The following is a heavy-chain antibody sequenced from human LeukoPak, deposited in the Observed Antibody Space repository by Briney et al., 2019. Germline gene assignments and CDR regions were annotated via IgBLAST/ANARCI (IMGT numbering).Heavy chain of an antibody. J-gene: IGHJ6*03. V-gene: IGHV5-51*01. Sequence: GESQKISCKGSGYSFTSYWIGWVRQMPGKGLEWMGIIYPGDSDTRYSPSFQGQVTISADKSISTAYLQWSSLKASDTAMYYCARQVAHYYYYMDVWGKGTTVTVSS. CDR1: GYSFTSYW. CDR3: ARQVAHYYYYMDV. CDR2: IYPGDSDT.